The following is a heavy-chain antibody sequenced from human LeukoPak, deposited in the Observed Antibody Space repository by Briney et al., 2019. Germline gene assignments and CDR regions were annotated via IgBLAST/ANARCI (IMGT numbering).Heavy chain of an antibody. J-gene: IGHJ3*02. CDR3: ARHGRFYDAFDI. D-gene: IGHD3-3*01. Sequence: ASVKVSCKASGYTFTGYYMHWVRQAPGHSLEWMGWINPNSGGTNYAQKFQGRVTMTRDTSISTAYMDLSRLRSDDTAVYYCARHGRFYDAFDIWGQGTMVTVSS. V-gene: IGHV1-2*02. CDR2: INPNSGGT. CDR1: GYTFTGYY.